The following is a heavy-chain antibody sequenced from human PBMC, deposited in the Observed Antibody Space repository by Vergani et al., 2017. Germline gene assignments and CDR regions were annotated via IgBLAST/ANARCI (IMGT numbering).Heavy chain of an antibody. CDR3: AKDWAGMDSSVYYCDY. Sequence: QVQLVESGGGVVQPGRSLRLSCAASGFTFSSYGMHWVRPAPGKGLEWVAVISYDGSNKYYADSVKGRFTISRDKSKNTLYLQMKSLRAEDTAVYYCAKDWAGMDSSVYYCDYWGQGTLVTVSS. CDR1: GFTFSSYG. V-gene: IGHV3-30*18. CDR2: ISYDGSNK. D-gene: IGHD3-22*01. J-gene: IGHJ4*02.